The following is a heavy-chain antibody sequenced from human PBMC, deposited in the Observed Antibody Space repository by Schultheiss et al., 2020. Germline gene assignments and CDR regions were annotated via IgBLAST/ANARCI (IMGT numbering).Heavy chain of an antibody. V-gene: IGHV3-21*04. D-gene: IGHD2-15*01. CDR1: GFTFSSYS. J-gene: IGHJ4*02. CDR2: ISSSSSYI. CDR3: AKGSSLGYCSGASCYVG. Sequence: WGSLRLSCAASGFTFSSYSMNWVRQAPGKGLEWVSSISSSSSYIYYADSVKGRFTISRDNSKNTVYLQMNSLRVEDTAVYYCAKGSSLGYCSGASCYVGWGEGTLVTVAS.